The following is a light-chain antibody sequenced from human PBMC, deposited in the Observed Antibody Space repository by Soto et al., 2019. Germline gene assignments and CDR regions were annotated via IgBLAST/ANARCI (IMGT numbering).Light chain of an antibody. J-gene: IGKJ4*01. CDR3: QQYNNWPPLT. V-gene: IGKV3-15*01. Sequence: EIVMTPSPATLSVSPGERATLSCRASQSVSRNLAWYQQKLGQAPRLLIYGASTRATGIPARFSASGSGRECTLTISSLQSEDFAVYYCQQYNNWPPLTFGGGTQVEIK. CDR1: QSVSRN. CDR2: GAS.